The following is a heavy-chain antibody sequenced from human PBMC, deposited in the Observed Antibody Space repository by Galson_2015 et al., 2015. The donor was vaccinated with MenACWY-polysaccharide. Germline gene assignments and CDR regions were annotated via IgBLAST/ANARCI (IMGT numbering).Heavy chain of an antibody. J-gene: IGHJ4*02. CDR1: GFTFSTYW. CDR2: IKSDGSSS. V-gene: IGHV3-74*01. CDR3: ARGRLDY. Sequence: SLRLSCAASGFTFSTYWMHWVRQAPGKGLVWVSRIKSDGSSSNYADSVKGRFTISRDNAKNTLYLQMNSLRAEDTAVYYCARGRLDYWGQGTLVTVSS.